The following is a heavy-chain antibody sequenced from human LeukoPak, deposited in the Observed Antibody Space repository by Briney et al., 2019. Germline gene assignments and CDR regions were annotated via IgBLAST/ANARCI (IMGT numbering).Heavy chain of an antibody. J-gene: IGHJ4*02. CDR1: GFTFSNCG. D-gene: IGHD6-19*01. V-gene: IGHV3-30*18. CDR2: ISYDGSNK. Sequence: PGRSLRLSCAASGFTFSNCGMHWVRQAPGKGLEWVAVISYDGSNKYYADSVKGRFTISRDNSKNTLYLQMNGLRAEDTAVYYCAKVHSSGFFDYWGQGTLVTVSS. CDR3: AKVHSSGFFDY.